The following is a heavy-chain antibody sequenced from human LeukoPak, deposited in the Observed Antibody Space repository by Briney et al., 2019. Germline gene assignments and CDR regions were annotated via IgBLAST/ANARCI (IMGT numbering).Heavy chain of an antibody. D-gene: IGHD2-2*01. V-gene: IGHV6-1*01. CDR3: ARGGDIVVVPAATGFFDY. CDR1: GDSVSSNNAG. J-gene: IGHJ4*02. CDR2: TYYRSKWFT. Sequence: SQTLSLTCAISGDSVSSNNAGWSWIRQSPTRGLEWLGRTYYRSKWFTDYADSVKSRITINPDTSKDQFSLQLNSVTPEDTAVYYCARGGDIVVVPAATGFFDYWGQGTLVTVSS.